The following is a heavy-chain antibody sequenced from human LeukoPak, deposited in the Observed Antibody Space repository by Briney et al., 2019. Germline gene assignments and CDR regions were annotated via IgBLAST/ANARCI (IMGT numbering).Heavy chain of an antibody. CDR2: SYSGGST. Sequence: PGGSLKLSCAASGFTFSTYVMSWVRQAPGKGLEWVSVSYSGGSTYYADSVKGRFTISRDNSKNTLYLQTNSLRAEDTAVYYCARGVLYFDYWGQGTLVTVSS. CDR1: GFTFSTYV. V-gene: IGHV3-53*01. J-gene: IGHJ4*02. CDR3: ARGVLYFDY. D-gene: IGHD2/OR15-2a*01.